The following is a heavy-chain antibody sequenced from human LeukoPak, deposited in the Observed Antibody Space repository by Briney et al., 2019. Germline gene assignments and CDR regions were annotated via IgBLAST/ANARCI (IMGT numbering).Heavy chain of an antibody. CDR2: IKEDGSEG. J-gene: IGHJ4*02. CDR1: GFTLSTFR. V-gene: IGHV3-7*01. D-gene: IGHD1-1*01. Sequence: SGGSLRLSCAASGFTLSTFRMSWVRQAPERGLEWVANIKEDGSEGYYVDSVKGRFTVTRDNAKSSLFLQMNSLRAEDTAIYYCARGSPFGTTDFWGQGTLVTVSS. CDR3: ARGSPFGTTDF.